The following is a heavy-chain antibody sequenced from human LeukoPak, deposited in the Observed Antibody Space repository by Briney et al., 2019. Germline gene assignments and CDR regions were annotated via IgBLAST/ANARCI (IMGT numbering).Heavy chain of an antibody. CDR1: GFTFSDYY. V-gene: IGHV3-53*01. Sequence: PGGSLRLSCAASGFTFSDYYMSWIRQAPGKGLEWVSVIDSGGRTFYADSVKGRFTISRDNSKNTLYLQMSSLRGEDTAVYYCARVLDGSGWYFDYWGQGTLVTVSS. J-gene: IGHJ4*02. CDR3: ARVLDGSGWYFDY. D-gene: IGHD6-13*01. CDR2: IDSGGRT.